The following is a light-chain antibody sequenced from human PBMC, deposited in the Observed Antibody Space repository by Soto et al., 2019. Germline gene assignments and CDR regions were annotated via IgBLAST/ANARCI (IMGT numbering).Light chain of an antibody. J-gene: IGKJ1*01. Sequence: DIQMTQSPSAMAASLGYRFTITCLASQTISTYLNWYQQKPGKAPKLLIYGASSLQSGVPSRFSGSGSGTDFTLTISSLQPEDFGTYYCQQSFSTPRTFGQGTKVDIK. CDR2: GAS. CDR1: QTISTY. CDR3: QQSFSTPRT. V-gene: IGKV1-39*01.